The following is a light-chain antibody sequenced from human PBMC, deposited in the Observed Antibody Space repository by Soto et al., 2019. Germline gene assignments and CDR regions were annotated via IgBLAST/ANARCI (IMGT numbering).Light chain of an antibody. Sequence: DIQMTQSPPTLSTSVGDRVTITCRASQSVSTWLAWYPQKPGKAPKLLVYKASTLETGFPSRFSGSGSGTEFTLTILSLQPDDFAIYYCQQYRSYPFTFGPGTKVDIK. CDR2: KAS. CDR3: QQYRSYPFT. CDR1: QSVSTW. V-gene: IGKV1-5*03. J-gene: IGKJ3*01.